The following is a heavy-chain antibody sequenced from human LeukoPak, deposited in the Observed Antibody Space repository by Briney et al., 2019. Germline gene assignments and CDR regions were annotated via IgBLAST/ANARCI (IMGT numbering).Heavy chain of an antibody. CDR3: ARGYCSSTSCTWPYYYYMDV. CDR1: GGSISSYY. Sequence: SETLSLTCTVSGGSISSYYWSWIRQPPGKGLEWIGYIYYSGSTNYNPSLKSRVTISVDTSKNQFSLKLSSVTAADTAVYYCARGYCSSTSCTWPYYYYMDVWGKGTTVTVSS. V-gene: IGHV4-59*01. J-gene: IGHJ6*03. D-gene: IGHD2-2*01. CDR2: IYYSGST.